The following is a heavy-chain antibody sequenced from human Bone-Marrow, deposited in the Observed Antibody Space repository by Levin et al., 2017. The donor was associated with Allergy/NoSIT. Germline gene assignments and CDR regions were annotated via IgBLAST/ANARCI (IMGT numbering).Heavy chain of an antibody. CDR2: IRGSGVGT. Sequence: GESLKISCAASGFTFSSYAMSWVRQAPGKGLEWVSGIRGSGVGTYYADSVKGRFTISRDNSKNTLYLQMKSLRDEDTAVYYCARDISSSWSTGELDYWGQRTQVTVSS. D-gene: IGHD6-6*01. CDR1: GFTFSSYA. J-gene: IGHJ4*02. CDR3: ARDISSSWSTGELDY. V-gene: IGHV3-23*01.